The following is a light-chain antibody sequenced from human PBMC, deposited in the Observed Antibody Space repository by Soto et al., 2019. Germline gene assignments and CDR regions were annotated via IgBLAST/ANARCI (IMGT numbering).Light chain of an antibody. J-gene: IGKJ2*01. V-gene: IGKV3-15*01. Sequence: EIAMTQSPATLSVSPGARATLSCRASQSVSSNLAWYHQKPGQAPRLLIYGASTRATGIPARFSGSGSGTEFTLTISSLQSEDFAVYYCQQYNSWPLYTFGQGTKLEIK. CDR3: QQYNSWPLYT. CDR2: GAS. CDR1: QSVSSN.